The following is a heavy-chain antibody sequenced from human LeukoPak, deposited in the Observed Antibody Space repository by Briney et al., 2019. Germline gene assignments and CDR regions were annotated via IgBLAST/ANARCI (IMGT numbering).Heavy chain of an antibody. Sequence: GGTLRLSCAASGFTFSSNTMSWVREAPGKGLEWVSAITGSGGSTYHADSVKGRFPISRDNSKNTLYLQMDSLRAEDAAVYYCAKANYHDSSGYYENLDYWGQGTLVTVSS. V-gene: IGHV3-23*01. CDR3: AKANYHDSSGYYENLDY. CDR1: GFTFSSNT. D-gene: IGHD3-22*01. J-gene: IGHJ4*02. CDR2: ITGSGGST.